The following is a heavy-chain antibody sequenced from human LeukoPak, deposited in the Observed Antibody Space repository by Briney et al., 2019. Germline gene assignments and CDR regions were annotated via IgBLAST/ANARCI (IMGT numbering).Heavy chain of an antibody. CDR3: ARHDNYPGFGRGFDP. D-gene: IGHD1-14*01. J-gene: IGHJ5*02. CDR1: GDSMSGYY. V-gene: IGHV4-59*08. Sequence: ASENLSLTCSVSGDSMSGYYWSWIRQPPGKGLEWIGYMYYSGTTNYNPSLKSRVTISADTSKNHFSLKLYSVTAADTAVYYCARHDNYPGFGRGFDPWGQGFLVTVTS. CDR2: MYYSGTT.